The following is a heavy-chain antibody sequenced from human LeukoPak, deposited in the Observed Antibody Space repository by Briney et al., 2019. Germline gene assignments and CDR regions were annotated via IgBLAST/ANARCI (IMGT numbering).Heavy chain of an antibody. J-gene: IGHJ6*02. V-gene: IGHV3-64*01. CDR1: GFTFRSYS. D-gene: IGHD3-3*01. Sequence: PGGSLRLSCAASGFTFRSYSMHWVRQAPGKGLEYVSAIGSNGDRTYYANSVKGRFTISRDNSKNTLYLQMGSLRLEDMAVYYCAGGNPVWSGYYMGGMDVWGQGTTVTVSS. CDR2: IGSNGDRT. CDR3: AGGNPVWSGYYMGGMDV.